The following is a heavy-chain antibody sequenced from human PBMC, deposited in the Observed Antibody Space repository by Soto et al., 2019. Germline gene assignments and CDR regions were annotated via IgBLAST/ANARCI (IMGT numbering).Heavy chain of an antibody. CDR2: VGGNSVST. CDR1: GFTFSSSA. Sequence: EVRLLESGGELIQPGGSRSLSCAASGFTFSSSAMSWVRQAPDKGLEWGSAVGGNSVSTFYADSVRGGFTMSKDSSKNTLFLQMNSVRAEDTAVYYCANAGGSSTRWGYYYMDVWGKGTTITGS. J-gene: IGHJ6*03. D-gene: IGHD6-6*01. CDR3: ANAGGSSTRWGYYYMDV. V-gene: IGHV3-23*01.